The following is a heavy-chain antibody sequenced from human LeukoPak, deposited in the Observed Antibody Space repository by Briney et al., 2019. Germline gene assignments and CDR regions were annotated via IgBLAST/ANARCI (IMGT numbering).Heavy chain of an antibody. CDR2: INPSGGST. CDR3: ARDAAILTGYKTYYYYMDV. CDR1: GYTFTSYY. D-gene: IGHD3-9*01. V-gene: IGHV1-46*01. Sequence: ASVKVSCKASGYTFTSYYMHWVRQAPGQGLEWMGIINPSGGSTSYAQKFQGRVTMTRDTSTSTVYMELSSLRSEDTAVYYCARDAAILTGYKTYYYYMDVWGKGTTVTISS. J-gene: IGHJ6*03.